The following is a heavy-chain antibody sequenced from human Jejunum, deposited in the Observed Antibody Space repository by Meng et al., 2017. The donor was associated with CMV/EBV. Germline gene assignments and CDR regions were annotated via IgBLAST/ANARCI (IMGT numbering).Heavy chain of an antibody. CDR1: FIVSGSD. CDR2: IRSKANNDAT. D-gene: IGHD4-17*01. J-gene: IGHJ4*02. Sequence: FIVSGSDMHWGSQAPGKGLEWVGRIRSKANNDATAYAASVKGRFSISRDDSKNTAYLQMNSLKVEDTAMYYCTRHLYGDYTDFDYWGQGALVTVSS. V-gene: IGHV3-73*01. CDR3: TRHLYGDYTDFDY.